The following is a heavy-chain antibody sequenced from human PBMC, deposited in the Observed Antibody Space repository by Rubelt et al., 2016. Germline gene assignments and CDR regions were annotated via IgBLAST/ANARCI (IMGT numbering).Heavy chain of an antibody. CDR3: ATPSGY. J-gene: IGHJ4*02. CDR2: IRTKDNSYAT. V-gene: IGHV3-73*01. CDR1: GLKFSGSA. Sequence: VESGGGLVQPGGFLKLACAASGLKFSGSAIHWVRQAFGKGMEWIGRIRTKDNSYATGYGASVKGRFTISRDDSRDTAYLKMNSLRTEDTAVYYCATPSGYWGQGTLVTVSS.